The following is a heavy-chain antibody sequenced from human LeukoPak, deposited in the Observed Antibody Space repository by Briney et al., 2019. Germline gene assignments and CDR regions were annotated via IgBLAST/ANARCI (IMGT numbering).Heavy chain of an antibody. Sequence: PGGSLRLSCAASGFTFSSYSMNWVRQAPGKGLEWVSYISSSSSTIYYADSVKGRFTISRDNAKNSLYLQMNSLRAEDTAVYYCARDDALIHYWGQGTLVTVSS. CDR3: ARDDALIHY. J-gene: IGHJ4*02. CDR2: ISSSSSTI. D-gene: IGHD2-8*01. V-gene: IGHV3-48*01. CDR1: GFTFSSYS.